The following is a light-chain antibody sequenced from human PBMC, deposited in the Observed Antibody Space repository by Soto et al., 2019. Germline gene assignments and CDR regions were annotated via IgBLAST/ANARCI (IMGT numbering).Light chain of an antibody. Sequence: EIVLTQSPGTLSLSPGERATLSCRASQSVSSSYLAWYQQKPGQAPRLLIYGASSRATGIPDRFSGSGSGTDFTLTISRLEPEDFAVYYCQQYGSFTSGGTFGGGTKVEIK. CDR1: QSVSSSY. J-gene: IGKJ4*01. CDR3: QQYGSFTSGGT. CDR2: GAS. V-gene: IGKV3-20*01.